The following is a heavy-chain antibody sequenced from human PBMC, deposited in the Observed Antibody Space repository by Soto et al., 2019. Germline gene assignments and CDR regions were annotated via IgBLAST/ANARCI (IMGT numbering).Heavy chain of an antibody. V-gene: IGHV4-30-2*01. J-gene: IGHJ5*02. D-gene: IGHD2-21*02. CDR2: IYNSGNT. CDR3: ARGSDGVWNWFDP. CDR1: GGSISSGFYS. Sequence: LSLTCAVSGGSISSGFYSWSWIRQPPGQGLEWIGYIYNSGNTYYNPSLMSRVTISVDRSQNHFSLKLTSVTAADTAVYYCARGSDGVWNWFDPWGQGTQVTV.